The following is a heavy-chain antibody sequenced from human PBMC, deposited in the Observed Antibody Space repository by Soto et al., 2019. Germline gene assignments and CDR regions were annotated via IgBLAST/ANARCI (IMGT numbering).Heavy chain of an antibody. D-gene: IGHD4-17*01. CDR2: IYWNDDK. J-gene: IGHJ5*02. CDR1: GFSLSTSGVG. CDR3: ARKTFSGDKNWFDP. Sequence: SGPTLVNPTHTLTLTCTFSGFSLSTSGVGVGWIRQPPGKALEWLALIYWNDDKRYSPSLKSRLTITKDTSKNQVVLTMTNMDPVDTATYYCARKTFSGDKNWFDPWGQGILVTVSS. V-gene: IGHV2-5*01.